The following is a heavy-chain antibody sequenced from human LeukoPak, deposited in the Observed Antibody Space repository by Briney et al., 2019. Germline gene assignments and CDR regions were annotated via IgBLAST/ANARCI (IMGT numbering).Heavy chain of an antibody. V-gene: IGHV3-7*01. CDR1: GFTFSSYW. D-gene: IGHD6-13*01. CDR3: ARTGYSSSWYPFGY. CDR2: IRQDGSEE. Sequence: GGSLRLSCAASGFTFSSYWMSWVRQAPGKGLEWVANIRQDGSEEYYVDSVKGRFTISRDHGKNSLYLQMNSLRAEDTAVYYCARTGYSSSWYPFGYWGQGTLVTVSS. J-gene: IGHJ4*02.